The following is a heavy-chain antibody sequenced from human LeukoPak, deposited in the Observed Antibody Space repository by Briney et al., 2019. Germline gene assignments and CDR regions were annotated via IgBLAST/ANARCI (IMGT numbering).Heavy chain of an antibody. CDR3: AKDVYITVAGMDAFDI. CDR2: ISVSGGGT. CDR1: GFTFSSYA. D-gene: IGHD6-13*01. Sequence: QTGGSLRLSCAASGFTFSSYAMTWVRQAPGKGLEWVSSISVSGGGTYYADSVKGRFTISRDNSKNTLYLQMNSLRAEDTAVYHCAKDVYITVAGMDAFDIWGQGTMVTVSS. V-gene: IGHV3-23*01. J-gene: IGHJ3*02.